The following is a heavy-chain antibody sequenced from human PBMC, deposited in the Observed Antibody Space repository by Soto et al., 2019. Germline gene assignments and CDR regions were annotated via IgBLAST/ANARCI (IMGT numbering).Heavy chain of an antibody. J-gene: IGHJ4*02. D-gene: IGHD3-22*01. Sequence: GGSLRLSCAASGFTFSSYAISWVRQAPWKGLEWVSAISGSGVSTYYADSVKGRFTISRDNSKNTLYLQMNSLRAEDTAVYYCAKDQVVVMKTRGYFDYLGQGTLLTVSS. CDR3: AKDQVVVMKTRGYFDY. V-gene: IGHV3-23*01. CDR1: GFTFSSYA. CDR2: ISGSGVST.